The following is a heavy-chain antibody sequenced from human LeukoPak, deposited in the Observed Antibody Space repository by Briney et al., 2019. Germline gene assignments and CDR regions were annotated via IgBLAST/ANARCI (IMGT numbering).Heavy chain of an antibody. J-gene: IGHJ6*02. CDR3: ARGTTYYDFWSGPQPLYGMDV. Sequence: ASVKVSCKPSGYTFTGYYMHWVRQAPGQRLEWMGWINPNSGGTNYAQKFQGRVTMTRATSISTAYRELSRLRSDDTAVYYCARGTTYYDFWSGPQPLYGMDVWGQGTTVTVSS. CDR2: INPNSGGT. D-gene: IGHD3-3*01. V-gene: IGHV1-2*02. CDR1: GYTFTGYY.